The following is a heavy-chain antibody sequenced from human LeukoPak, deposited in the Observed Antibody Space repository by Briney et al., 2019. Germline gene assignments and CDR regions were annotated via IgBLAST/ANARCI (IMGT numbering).Heavy chain of an antibody. V-gene: IGHV3-23*01. CDR3: ATDPKWMPGS. CDR2: ISNSGGGT. CDR1: GFPFSNYA. Sequence: GGSLRLFCAACGFPFSNYAMIWLRLAPGKGLEWVSGISNSGGGTYYADSVKGRFTISRDNSKNTMYLQMNSLRAEDTAIYYCATDPKWMPGSWGQGALVTVSS. D-gene: IGHD5-12*01. J-gene: IGHJ5*02.